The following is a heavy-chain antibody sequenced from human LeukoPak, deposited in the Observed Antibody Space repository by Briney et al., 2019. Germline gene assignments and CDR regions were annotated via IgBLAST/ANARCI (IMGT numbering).Heavy chain of an antibody. CDR3: ARDEGSSSWYGALDY. CDR1: GFTFNTYS. D-gene: IGHD6-13*01. V-gene: IGHV3-21*01. CDR2: ISSTSSYI. J-gene: IGHJ4*02. Sequence: GGSLRLSCTASGFTFNTYSMNWVRLAPGKGLEWVSSISSTSSYIYYADSVKGRFTISRDNAKNSLFLQMSSLRDEDTAVYYCARDEGSSSWYGALDYWGQGTLVTVSS.